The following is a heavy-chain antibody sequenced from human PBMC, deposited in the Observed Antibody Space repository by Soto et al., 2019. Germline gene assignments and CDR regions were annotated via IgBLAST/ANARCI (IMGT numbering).Heavy chain of an antibody. CDR2: IYYSGST. Sequence: PSETLSLTCTVSGGSISSSSYYWGWIRQPPGKGLEWIGSIYYSGSTYYNPSLKSRVTISVDTSKNQFSLKPSSVTAADTAVYYCARSGYCSGGSCYFDDGGYFDYWGQGTLVTVSS. CDR3: ARSGYCSGGSCYFDDGGYFDY. J-gene: IGHJ4*02. CDR1: GGSISSSSYY. V-gene: IGHV4-39*01. D-gene: IGHD2-15*01.